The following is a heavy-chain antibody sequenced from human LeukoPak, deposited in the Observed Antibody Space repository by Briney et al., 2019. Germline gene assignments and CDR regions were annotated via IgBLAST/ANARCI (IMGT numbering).Heavy chain of an antibody. CDR3: ARDSGWQDALDI. J-gene: IGHJ3*02. CDR2: IYYSGST. CDR1: GGSISTYY. V-gene: IGHV4-59*12. D-gene: IGHD3-10*01. Sequence: SETLSLTCTVSGGSISTYYWSWIRQPPGRGLEWIGYIYYSGSTNYNPSLKSRVTISVDTSKNQFSLKLSSVTAADTAVYYCARDSGWQDALDIWGQGTMVTVSS.